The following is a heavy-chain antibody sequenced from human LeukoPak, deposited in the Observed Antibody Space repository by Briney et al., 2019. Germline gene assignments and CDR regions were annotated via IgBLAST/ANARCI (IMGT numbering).Heavy chain of an antibody. V-gene: IGHV3-33*01. CDR1: GFTFSTYA. D-gene: IGHD2-15*01. CDR2: IWYDGSNE. J-gene: IGHJ3*02. Sequence: TGRSLRLSCAASGFTFSTYAMYWVRQAPGKGLEWVTVIWYDGSNEYYADSVKGRFTISRDNSKNTLYLQMNSLRADDTAVYYCARGAYCSGGRCPGAFDIWGQGTMVTVSS. CDR3: ARGAYCSGGRCPGAFDI.